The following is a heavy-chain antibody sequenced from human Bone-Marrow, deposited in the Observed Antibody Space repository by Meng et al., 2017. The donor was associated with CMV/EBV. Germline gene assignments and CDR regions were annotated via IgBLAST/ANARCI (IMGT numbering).Heavy chain of an antibody. CDR1: GFTFSSYA. CDR2: ISYDGSNK. V-gene: IGHV3-30-3*01. D-gene: IGHD6-25*01. Sequence: LTCAPSGFTFSSYAMHGVRKAPGEGLEWVAVISYDGSNKNYAASVKGRFTIARDNSKNTLYLQMNSLRAADTAVYYCATLGYGGSYSGSLFYKYGMDVWGQGTTVTVSS. CDR3: ATLGYGGSYSGSLFYKYGMDV. J-gene: IGHJ6*02.